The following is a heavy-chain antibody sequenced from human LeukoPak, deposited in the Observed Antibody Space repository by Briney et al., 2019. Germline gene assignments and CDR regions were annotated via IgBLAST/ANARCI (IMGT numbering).Heavy chain of an antibody. CDR1: GGTFSSYA. D-gene: IGHD3-22*01. CDR2: IIPIFGTA. CDR3: ARASRYYDSSGYYYDYYYYHMDV. Sequence: SVKVSCKASGGTFSSYAISWVRQAPGQGLEWMGEIIPIFGTANYAQKFQGRVTITADESTSTAYMELSSLRSEDTAVYYCARASRYYDSSGYYYDYYYYHMDVWGKGTTVTISS. V-gene: IGHV1-69*13. J-gene: IGHJ6*03.